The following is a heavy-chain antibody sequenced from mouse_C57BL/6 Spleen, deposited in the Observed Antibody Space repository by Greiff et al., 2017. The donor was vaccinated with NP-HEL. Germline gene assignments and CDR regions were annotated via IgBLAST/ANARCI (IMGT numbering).Heavy chain of an antibody. D-gene: IGHD1-1*01. CDR1: GYTFTDYY. J-gene: IGHJ4*01. V-gene: IGHV1-76*01. Sequence: VQLQQSGAELVRPGASVKLSCKASGYTFTDYYINWVKQRPGQGLEWIARIYPGSGNTYYNEKFKGKATLTAEKSSSTAYMQLSSLTSEDSAVYFCARNYYGSSYEGVDYWGQGTSVTVSS. CDR3: ARNYYGSSYEGVDY. CDR2: IYPGSGNT.